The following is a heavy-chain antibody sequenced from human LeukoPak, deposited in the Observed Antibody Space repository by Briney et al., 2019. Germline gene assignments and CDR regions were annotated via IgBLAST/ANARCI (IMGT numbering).Heavy chain of an antibody. J-gene: IGHJ4*02. CDR1: GFTFSSYW. CDR3: APLGVTTWLDY. Sequence: ESGGSLRLSCAASGFTFSSYWMSWVRQAPGKGLEWVSAISGSGDSTYYADSVKGRFTISRDNSKNTLYLQMNSLRAEDTAVYYCAPLGVTTWLDYWGQGTLVTVSS. D-gene: IGHD4-17*01. CDR2: ISGSGDST. V-gene: IGHV3-23*01.